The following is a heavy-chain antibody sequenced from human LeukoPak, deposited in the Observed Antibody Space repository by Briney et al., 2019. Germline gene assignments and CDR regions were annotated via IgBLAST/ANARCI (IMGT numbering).Heavy chain of an antibody. V-gene: IGHV3-53*01. CDR1: GFTVSSNY. CDR3: ARDFNYGMPTLGGMDV. CDR2: IYSGGST. D-gene: IGHD2-2*01. J-gene: IGHJ6*02. Sequence: GGSLRLSCAASGFTVSSNYMSWVRQAPGKGLEWVSVIYSGGSTYYADSVKGRFTISRDNAKNSLYLQMNSLRAEDTAVYYCARDFNYGMPTLGGMDVWGQGTTVTVSS.